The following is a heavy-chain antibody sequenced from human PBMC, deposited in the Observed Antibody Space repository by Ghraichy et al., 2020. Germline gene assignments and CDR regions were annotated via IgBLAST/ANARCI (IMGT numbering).Heavy chain of an antibody. D-gene: IGHD7-27*01. CDR2: IYYSGST. CDR3: ARGANWGSRAPNWYFDL. Sequence: SQTLSLTCTVSGSSISSSSYYWGWIRQPPGKGLEWIGSIYYSGSTYYNPSLKSRVTISVDTSKNQFSLKLSSVTAADTAVYYCARGANWGSRAPNWYFDLWGRGTLVTVSS. CDR1: GSSISSSSYY. V-gene: IGHV4-39*01. J-gene: IGHJ2*01.